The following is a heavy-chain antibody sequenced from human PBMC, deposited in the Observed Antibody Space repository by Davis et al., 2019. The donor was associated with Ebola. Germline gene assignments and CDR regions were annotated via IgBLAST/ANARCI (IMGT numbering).Heavy chain of an antibody. CDR2: IYTSGST. V-gene: IGHV4-61*09. J-gene: IGHJ6*02. CDR3: ARVKLHPNYYYYGMDV. Sequence: PSETLSLTCTVSGGSISSGSYYWSWIRQPAGKGLEWIGHIYTSGSTNYNPSLKSRVTISVDTSKNQFSLKLSSVTAADTAVYYCARVKLHPNYYYYGMDVWGQGTTVTVSS. D-gene: IGHD6-6*01. CDR1: GGSISSGSYY.